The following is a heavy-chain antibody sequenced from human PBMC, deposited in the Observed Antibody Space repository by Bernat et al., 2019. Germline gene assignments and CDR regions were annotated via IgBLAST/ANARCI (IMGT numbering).Heavy chain of an antibody. Sequence: QVQLVESGGGLVKPGGSLRLSCAASGFTFSDYYMSWIRQAPGKGLEWVSYISSSSSYTNYADSEKGRFTITRDNAKNSLYLKMISLRAEDTAVYYFERNELYWAAAGTDDYWGQGTLVTVSS. CDR2: ISSSSSYT. J-gene: IGHJ4*02. CDR1: GFTFSDYY. CDR3: ERNELYWAAAGTDDY. V-gene: IGHV3-11*06. D-gene: IGHD6-13*01.